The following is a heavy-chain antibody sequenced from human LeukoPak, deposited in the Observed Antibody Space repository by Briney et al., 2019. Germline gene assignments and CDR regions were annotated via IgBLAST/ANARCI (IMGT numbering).Heavy chain of an antibody. J-gene: IGHJ4*02. D-gene: IGHD3/OR15-3a*01. CDR1: GFTFNTYT. CDR2: ISTSGHI. V-gene: IGHV3-64D*06. Sequence: GGSLRLSCSASGFTFNTYTMHWVRQAPGKGLEYVSGISTSGHIHYAYSVKGRFTISRDNSQHTLYLQMDSLIHADAAVYYCVKDRVFRYGLWDWPFDYWGRGALVTVSS. CDR3: VKDRVFRYGLWDWPFDY.